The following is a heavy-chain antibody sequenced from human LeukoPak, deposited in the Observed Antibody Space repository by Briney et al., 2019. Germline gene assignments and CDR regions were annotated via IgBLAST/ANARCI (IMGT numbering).Heavy chain of an antibody. CDR3: AKALGAICGAGCSSRYFDC. V-gene: IGHV3-23*01. Sequence: TGRSLRLSCAASGFTFSNYAMSWVRQAPGKGLEWVSIISGSGDSAYSADSMKGRFTISRDNSRNTLHLQMDTLRAEDTAVYYCAKALGAICGAGCSSRYFDCWGQGTLVTVSS. CDR2: ISGSGDSA. CDR1: GFTFSNYA. J-gene: IGHJ4*02. D-gene: IGHD2-15*01.